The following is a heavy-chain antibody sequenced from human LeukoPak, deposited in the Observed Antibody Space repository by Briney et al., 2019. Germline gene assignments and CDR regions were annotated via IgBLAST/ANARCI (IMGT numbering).Heavy chain of an antibody. Sequence: GASVKVSCKASGYTFTSYAMHWVRQAPGQRLEWMGWINAGNGNTKYSQEFQGRVTITRGTSASTAYMELSSLRSEDMAVYYCARGYSYGYFDYWGQGTLVTVSS. D-gene: IGHD5-18*01. J-gene: IGHJ4*02. CDR1: GYTFTSYA. V-gene: IGHV1-3*03. CDR3: ARGYSYGYFDY. CDR2: INAGNGNT.